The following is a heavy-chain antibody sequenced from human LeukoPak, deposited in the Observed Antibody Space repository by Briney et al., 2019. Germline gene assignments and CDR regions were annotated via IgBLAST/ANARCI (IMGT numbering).Heavy chain of an antibody. V-gene: IGHV3-7*01. D-gene: IGHD3-9*01. CDR2: IKQDGSEK. CDR3: ARELRYFDWLPDAFDI. CDR1: GFTFSSYW. Sequence: PGGSLRLSCAASGFTFSSYWMSWVRQAPGKGLERVANIKQDGSEKYYVDSVKGRFTISRDNAKNSLYLQMNSLRAEDTAVYYCARELRYFDWLPDAFDIWGQGTMVTVSS. J-gene: IGHJ3*02.